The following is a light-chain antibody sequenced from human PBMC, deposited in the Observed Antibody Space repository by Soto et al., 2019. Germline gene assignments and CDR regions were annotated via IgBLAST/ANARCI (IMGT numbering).Light chain of an antibody. Sequence: QSVLTQPASVSGSPGQSITISCTGTSSDVGGYNYVSWYQQHPGKAPKLMIYEVSNRPSGVSNRFSGSKSGNTASLTISGLQAEDEADYYCSSYVSYSTFVVFGGGTKLTVL. J-gene: IGLJ2*01. CDR3: SSYVSYSTFVV. V-gene: IGLV2-14*01. CDR2: EVS. CDR1: SSDVGGYNY.